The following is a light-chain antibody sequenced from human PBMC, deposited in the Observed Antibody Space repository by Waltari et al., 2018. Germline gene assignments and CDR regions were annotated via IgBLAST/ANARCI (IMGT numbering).Light chain of an antibody. CDR1: QGVSSY. J-gene: IGKJ2*02. V-gene: IGKV1-9*01. CDR3: QQLHSYPRT. Sequence: DIQLTQSPSFLSAAVGARVTITCRASQGVSSYLAWYQQKPGKAPKVLIYGASTLQRGVPSRFSGSGSGTEFSLTIISLQPEDSATYYCQQLHSYPRTFGQGTKLEIK. CDR2: GAS.